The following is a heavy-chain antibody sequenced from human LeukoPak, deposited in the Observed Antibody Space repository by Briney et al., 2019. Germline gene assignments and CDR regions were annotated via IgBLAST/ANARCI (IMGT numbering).Heavy chain of an antibody. CDR1: GFTFSSYG. Sequence: GGSLRLSCAASGFTFSSYGMHWVRQAPGKGLEWVAFIRYDGSNKYYADSVKGRFTISRDNSKNTLYLQMNSLRAEDTAVYYCAHYGDYCRWGQGTLVTVSS. V-gene: IGHV3-30*02. CDR3: AHYGDYCR. CDR2: IRYDGSNK. J-gene: IGHJ4*02. D-gene: IGHD4-17*01.